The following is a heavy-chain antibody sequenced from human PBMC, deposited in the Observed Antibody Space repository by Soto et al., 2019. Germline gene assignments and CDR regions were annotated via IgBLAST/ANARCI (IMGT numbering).Heavy chain of an antibody. CDR2: IDPSDSYT. CDR3: ARLPRYSSRYTHYYYYGMDV. V-gene: IGHV5-10-1*01. J-gene: IGHJ6*02. D-gene: IGHD6-13*01. Sequence: GESLKISFTGSGYRFTSYWISWVLQMPGKGLEWMGRIDPSDSYTNYSPSFQGHVNISADKSISTAYLQWSSLKASDTAMYYCARLPRYSSRYTHYYYYGMDVWGQGTTVTVS. CDR1: GYRFTSYW.